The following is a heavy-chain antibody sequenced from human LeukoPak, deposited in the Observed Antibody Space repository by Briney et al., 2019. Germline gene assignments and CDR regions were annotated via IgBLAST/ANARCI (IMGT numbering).Heavy chain of an antibody. Sequence: GGSLRLSCAASGFTFSSYWMSWVRQAPGKGLEWVANIKQDGSEKYYVDSVKGRFTISRDNSKNTLYLQMNSLRAEDTAVYYCAKDRTPYSSGWYVDYWGQGTLVTVSS. J-gene: IGHJ4*02. CDR1: GFTFSSYW. CDR3: AKDRTPYSSGWYVDY. D-gene: IGHD6-19*01. CDR2: IKQDGSEK. V-gene: IGHV3-7*01.